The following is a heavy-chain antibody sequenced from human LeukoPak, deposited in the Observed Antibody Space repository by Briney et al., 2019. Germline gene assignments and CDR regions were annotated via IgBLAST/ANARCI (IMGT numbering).Heavy chain of an antibody. Sequence: GGSLRLSCAASGFTFDDYPMHWVRQAPGKGLEWVSSISRNSGSIAYADSVKGRFTISRDNSKNTLYLQMNSLRAEDTAVYYCTKDQFSKNGVYDAFDIWGQGTMVTVSS. CDR2: ISRNSGSI. J-gene: IGHJ3*02. CDR1: GFTFDDYP. D-gene: IGHD2-8*01. CDR3: TKDQFSKNGVYDAFDI. V-gene: IGHV3-9*01.